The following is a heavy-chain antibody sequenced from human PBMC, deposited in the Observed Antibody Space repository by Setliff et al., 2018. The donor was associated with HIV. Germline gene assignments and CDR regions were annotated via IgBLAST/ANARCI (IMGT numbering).Heavy chain of an antibody. CDR3: ASHFGYCSSTSCEGY. CDR2: INSDGSST. V-gene: IGHV3-74*01. Sequence: AASGFTFSSYWMHWVRQAPGKGLVWVSRINSDGSSTSYADSVKGRFTISRDNSKNTLYLQMNSLRAEDTAVYYCASHFGYCSSTSCEGYWGQGALVTVSS. J-gene: IGHJ4*02. D-gene: IGHD2-2*01. CDR1: GFTFSSYW.